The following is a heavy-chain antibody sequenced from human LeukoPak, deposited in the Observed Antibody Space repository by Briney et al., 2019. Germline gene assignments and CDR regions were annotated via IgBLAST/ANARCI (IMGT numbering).Heavy chain of an antibody. V-gene: IGHV1-18*01. CDR2: ISAYNGNT. CDR3: ARDYYDSSTLRDNWFDP. CDR1: GYTFTSYG. J-gene: IGHJ5*02. D-gene: IGHD3-22*01. Sequence: ASVKVSCKASGYTFTSYGISWVRQAPGQGLEWMGWISAYNGNTNYAQKLQGRVTMTRDTSISTAYMELSRLRSDDTAVYYCARDYYDSSTLRDNWFDPWGQGTLVTVSS.